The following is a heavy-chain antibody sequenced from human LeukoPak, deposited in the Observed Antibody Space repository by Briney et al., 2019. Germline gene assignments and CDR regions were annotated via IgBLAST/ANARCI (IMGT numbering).Heavy chain of an antibody. D-gene: IGHD2-15*01. Sequence: GASVKVSCKASGYTFTSYGISWVRQAPGQGLEWMGWISAYNGNTNYAQKLQGRVTMTTDTSTSTVYMELSSLRSEDTAVYYCARDPSGGTSYDYWGQGTLVTVSS. V-gene: IGHV1-18*01. CDR3: ARDPSGGTSYDY. CDR2: ISAYNGNT. CDR1: GYTFTSYG. J-gene: IGHJ4*02.